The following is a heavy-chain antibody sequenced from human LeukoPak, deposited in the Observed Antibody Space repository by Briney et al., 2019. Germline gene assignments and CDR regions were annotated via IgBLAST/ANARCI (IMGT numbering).Heavy chain of an antibody. D-gene: IGHD7-27*01. Sequence: GASVKVSCKASGYTFTSYDFNWVRQATGQRPEWVGCMSPNSGDTGYTQKCQDRVTMTRNTSIRTAHMELSSLRSDDTAVYYCARGPPNWGYDYWGPGTLVTVSS. V-gene: IGHV1-8*01. J-gene: IGHJ4*02. CDR2: MSPNSGDT. CDR3: ARGPPNWGYDY. CDR1: GYTFTSYD.